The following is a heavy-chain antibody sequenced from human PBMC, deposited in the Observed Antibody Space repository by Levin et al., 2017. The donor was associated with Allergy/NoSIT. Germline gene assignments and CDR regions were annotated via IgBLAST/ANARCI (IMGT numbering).Heavy chain of an antibody. J-gene: IGHJ3*02. CDR1: GGSISSYY. Sequence: SSETLSLTCTVSGGSISSYYWSWIRQPPGKGLEWIGYIYYSGSTNYNPSLKSRVTISVDTSKNQFSLKLSSVTAADTAVYYCATEGKGAFDIWGQGTMVTVSS. CDR2: IYYSGST. V-gene: IGHV4-59*01. CDR3: ATEGKGAFDI. D-gene: IGHD3-10*01.